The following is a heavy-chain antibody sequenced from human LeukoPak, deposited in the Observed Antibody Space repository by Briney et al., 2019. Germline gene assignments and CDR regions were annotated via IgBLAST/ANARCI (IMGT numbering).Heavy chain of an antibody. D-gene: IGHD5-18*01. CDR3: ARDLSGVTGYTYGRGIDY. V-gene: IGHV3-23*01. Sequence: GGSLRLSCAASGFTFSSYAMSWVRQAPGKGLEWVSAISGSGGSTYYADSVKGRFTISRDNSKTSLYLQMNSLRAEDTAVYYCARDLSGVTGYTYGRGIDYWGQGTLVTVSS. J-gene: IGHJ4*02. CDR2: ISGSGGST. CDR1: GFTFSSYA.